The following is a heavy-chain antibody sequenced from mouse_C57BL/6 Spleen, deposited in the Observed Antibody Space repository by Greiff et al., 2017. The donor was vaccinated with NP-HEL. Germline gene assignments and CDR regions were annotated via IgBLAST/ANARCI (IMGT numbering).Heavy chain of an antibody. Sequence: VQLQQSGAELVRPGASVTLSCKASGYTFTDYEMHWVKQTPVHGLEWIGAIDPETGGTAYNQKFKGKAILTADKSSSTAYMELRSLTSEDSAVYYCTRLPRNWAWFAYWGQGTLVTVSA. CDR2: IDPETGGT. CDR1: GYTFTDYE. D-gene: IGHD4-1*01. J-gene: IGHJ3*01. CDR3: TRLPRNWAWFAY. V-gene: IGHV1-15*01.